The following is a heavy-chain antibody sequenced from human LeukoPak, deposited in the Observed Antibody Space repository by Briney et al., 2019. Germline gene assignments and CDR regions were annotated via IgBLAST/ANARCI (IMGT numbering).Heavy chain of an antibody. CDR3: ARGPAYYDYVWGSYRSTQPLDY. V-gene: IGHV4-61*02. D-gene: IGHD3-16*02. CDR1: GGSISSGSYY. J-gene: IGHJ4*02. CDR2: IYTSGST. Sequence: SETLSLTCTVSGGSISSGSYYWSWIRQPAGKGLEWIGRIYTSGSTNYNPSLKSRVTISVDTSKNQFSLKLSSVTAADTAVYYCARGPAYYDYVWGSYRSTQPLDYWGQGTLVTVSS.